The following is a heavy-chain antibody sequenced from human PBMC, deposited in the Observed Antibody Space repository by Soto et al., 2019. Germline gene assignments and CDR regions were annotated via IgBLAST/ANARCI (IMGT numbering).Heavy chain of an antibody. CDR3: ARGKGIHYYDSSGYYSHSWFDP. Sequence: PSETLSLTCTVSGGSISSDDYYWSWIRQAPGRGLEWIGYIHSSGSIYYNPSLKSRATMSIDTAGNQFSLKVSSVTVADTAVYYCARGKGIHYYDSSGYYSHSWFDPWGQGTLVTVSS. V-gene: IGHV4-30-4*01. CDR2: IHSSGSI. D-gene: IGHD3-22*01. CDR1: GGSISSDDYY. J-gene: IGHJ5*02.